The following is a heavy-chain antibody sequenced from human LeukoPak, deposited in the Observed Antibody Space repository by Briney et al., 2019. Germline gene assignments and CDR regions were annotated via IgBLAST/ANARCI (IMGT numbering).Heavy chain of an antibody. CDR1: GYTFSGYG. D-gene: IGHD6-13*01. CDR2: INAFNGNR. Sequence: GASVKVSCKASGYTFSGYGLTWVRQAPGQGLEWMGWINAFNGNRNYAQRLQGRVTMTTDTSTSTAYMELRSLRSGDTAVYYCARSMGVGFAATGRILDYWGQGTLVIVSS. CDR3: ARSMGVGFAATGRILDY. V-gene: IGHV1-18*01. J-gene: IGHJ4*02.